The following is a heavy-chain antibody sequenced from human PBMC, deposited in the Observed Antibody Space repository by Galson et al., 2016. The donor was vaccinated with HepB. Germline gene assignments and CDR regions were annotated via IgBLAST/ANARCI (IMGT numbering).Heavy chain of an antibody. CDR1: GVTFNDYA. CDR3: VGSYYYDSSGQAFDT. Sequence: SVKVSCKASGVTFNDYAITWVRQAPGQGLEWMGGIIPIFGTVNYAQKFQGRLRITADESTSTAYMELSSLRSEDTAVYYCVGSYYYDSSGQAFDTWGQGTRVTVSS. J-gene: IGHJ3*02. V-gene: IGHV1-69*13. D-gene: IGHD3-22*01. CDR2: IIPIFGTV.